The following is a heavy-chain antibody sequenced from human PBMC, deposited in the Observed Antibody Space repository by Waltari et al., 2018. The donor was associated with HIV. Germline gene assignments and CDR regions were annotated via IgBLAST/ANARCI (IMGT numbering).Heavy chain of an antibody. V-gene: IGHV4-4*02. J-gene: IGHJ4*02. CDR1: GGSISSSNW. Sequence: QVQLQESGPGLVKPSGTLSLTCAVSGGSISSSNWWSWVRQPPGKGLGWIGEIYQGGSTNSNPPLKGRVTISVDKSKNQFSLKLSSVTAADTAVYYCARYIAAAVKYYFDYWGQGTLVTVSS. CDR2: IYQGGST. CDR3: ARYIAAAVKYYFDY. D-gene: IGHD6-13*01.